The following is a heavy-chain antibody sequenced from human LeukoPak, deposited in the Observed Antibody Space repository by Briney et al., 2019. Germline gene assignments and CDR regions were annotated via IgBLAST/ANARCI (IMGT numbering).Heavy chain of an antibody. CDR3: AQTGDKYGSFEY. Sequence: PGGSLRLSCAASGFTFNRSGMHWVRQAPGKGLEWVALIFYDGSNKYFADSVKGRFTISRDNSKSMLYLQMNSLRAEDTAVYYCAQTGDKYGSFEYWGQGTLVTVSS. D-gene: IGHD3-10*01. CDR1: GFTFNRSG. J-gene: IGHJ4*02. V-gene: IGHV3-33*01. CDR2: IFYDGSNK.